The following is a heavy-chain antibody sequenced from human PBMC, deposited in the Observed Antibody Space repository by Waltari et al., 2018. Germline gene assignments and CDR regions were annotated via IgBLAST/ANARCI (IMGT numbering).Heavy chain of an antibody. V-gene: IGHV3-7*01. CDR2: IKPDGTEE. J-gene: IGHJ4*02. CDR3: ARDDGIRTVDY. CDR1: GFTFSSYW. D-gene: IGHD1-20*01. Sequence: QLVESGGGLVQPGGSLRLSCVVSGFTFSSYWMSWVRQTPGKGLEWWANIKPDGTEEYYVHYVKGRFTISRDNAKNSLYLQMNSLRAEDTAVYYCARDDGIRTVDYWGQGTLVTVSS.